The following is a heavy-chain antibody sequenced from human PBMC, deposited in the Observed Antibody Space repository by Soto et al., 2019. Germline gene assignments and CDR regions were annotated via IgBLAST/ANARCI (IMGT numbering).Heavy chain of an antibody. CDR2: IYYSGST. J-gene: IGHJ4*02. CDR1: GGSISSSSYY. V-gene: IGHV4-39*01. CDR3: ASRDYGDYLKDY. Sequence: SETLSLTCTVSGGSISSSSYYWGWIRRPLGKGLEWIGSIYYSGSTYYNPSLKSRVTISVDTSKNQFSLKLSSVTAADTAVYYCASRDYGDYLKDYWGQGTLVTVSS. D-gene: IGHD4-17*01.